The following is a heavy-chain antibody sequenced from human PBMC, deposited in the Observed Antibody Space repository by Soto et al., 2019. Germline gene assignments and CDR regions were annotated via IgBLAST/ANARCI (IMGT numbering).Heavy chain of an antibody. CDR3: ARPAFERSHYYYYGMDV. CDR1: GFTFSNYA. Sequence: GGSLRLSCAASGFTFSNYAMSWVRQAPGKGLEWVSVISGSGGSTYYADSVKGRFTISRENSKNTLYLQMNSLRAEDTAVYYCARPAFERSHYYYYGMDVWGQGTTVNVSS. J-gene: IGHJ6*02. V-gene: IGHV3-23*01. D-gene: IGHD3-3*02. CDR2: ISGSGGST.